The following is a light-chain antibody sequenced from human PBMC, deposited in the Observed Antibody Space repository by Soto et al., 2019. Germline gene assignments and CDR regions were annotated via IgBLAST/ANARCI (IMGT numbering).Light chain of an antibody. J-gene: IGLJ1*01. CDR2: EVS. V-gene: IGLV2-14*01. CDR3: SSHTSYSTRV. CDR1: SSDVGGYNY. Sequence: QSALTQPASVSGSPAQSIAMSCTVTSSDVGGYNYVSWYQQHPGTAPKLMIHEVSNRPSVVSDRFSGSKSGNTASLNISVLQADEEVDYYCSSHTSYSTRVFGTVTRVTV.